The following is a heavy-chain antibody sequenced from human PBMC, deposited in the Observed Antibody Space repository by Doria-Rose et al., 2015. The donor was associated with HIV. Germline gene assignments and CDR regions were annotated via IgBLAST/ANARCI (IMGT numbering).Heavy chain of an antibody. V-gene: IGHV2-26*01. Sequence: QVTLKESGPVLVKPTETLTLTCTVSGVSLSSPGMGVSWIRQPPGKALEWHANIFTDDEGSYKTSLKGRLTISRGTAKSQVVLTMTDMDPVDTATYYCARIKSSRWYHKYYFDFWGQGTLVIVSA. CDR3: ARIKSSRWYHKYYFDF. D-gene: IGHD6-13*01. CDR2: IFTDDEG. CDR1: GVSLSSPGMG. J-gene: IGHJ4*02.